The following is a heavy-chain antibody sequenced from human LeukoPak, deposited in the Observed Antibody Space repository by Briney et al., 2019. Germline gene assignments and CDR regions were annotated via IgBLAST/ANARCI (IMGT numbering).Heavy chain of an antibody. V-gene: IGHV3-30*14. Sequence: PGRSLRLSCAASGFTFSSYAMHWVRQAPGKGLEWVAVISYDGSNKYYADSVKGRFTISRDNSKNTLYLQMNNLRAGDTAVYYCARAVAGTHWFDPWGQGTLVTVSS. CDR1: GFTFSSYA. J-gene: IGHJ5*02. CDR3: ARAVAGTHWFDP. D-gene: IGHD6-19*01. CDR2: ISYDGSNK.